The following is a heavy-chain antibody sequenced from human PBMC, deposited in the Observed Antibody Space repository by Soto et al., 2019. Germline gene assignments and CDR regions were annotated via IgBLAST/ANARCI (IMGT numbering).Heavy chain of an antibody. CDR2: IYYTGNT. CDR3: ARQRSGSLTNWFDP. J-gene: IGHJ5*02. CDR1: GGSIRSSSYY. V-gene: IGHV4-39*01. Sequence: PSKTLSLTCTVSGGSIRSSSYYWGWIRQPPGKGLEWIGSIYYTGNTYYNPSLKSRVTISIDTSKNQFSLKLSSMTAVDTAVYYCARQRSGSLTNWFDPWGQGTLVTVSS. D-gene: IGHD6-13*01.